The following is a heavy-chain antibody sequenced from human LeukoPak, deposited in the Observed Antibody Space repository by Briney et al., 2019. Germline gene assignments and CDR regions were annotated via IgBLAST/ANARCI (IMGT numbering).Heavy chain of an antibody. J-gene: IGHJ4*02. D-gene: IGHD5-24*01. CDR2: IVVGSGNT. Sequence: SVTVSCKASGFTFTSSAMQWVRQARGQRLEWIGWIVVGSGNTNYAQKFQERVTITRDMSTSTAYMELSSLRSEDTAVYYCAADEGRDGYNVPRFDYWGQGTLVTVSS. CDR3: AADEGRDGYNVPRFDY. CDR1: GFTFTSSA. V-gene: IGHV1-58*02.